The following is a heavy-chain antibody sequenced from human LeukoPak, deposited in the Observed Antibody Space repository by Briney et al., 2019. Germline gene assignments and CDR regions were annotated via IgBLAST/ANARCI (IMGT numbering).Heavy chain of an antibody. CDR3: ARQREVYYDSYFDY. V-gene: IGHV4-59*08. CDR2: IYYSGST. CDR1: GGSISSYY. J-gene: IGHJ4*02. Sequence: PSEPLSLTCTVSGGSISSYYWSWIRQPPGKGLEWIGYIYYSGSTNYNPSLKSRVTISVDTSKNQFSLKLSSVTAADTAVYYCARQREVYYDSYFDYWGQGTLVTVSS. D-gene: IGHD3-3*01.